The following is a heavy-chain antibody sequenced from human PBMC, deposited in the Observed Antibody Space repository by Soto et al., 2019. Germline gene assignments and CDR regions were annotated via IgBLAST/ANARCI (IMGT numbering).Heavy chain of an antibody. CDR1: GYTFTSYG. CDR2: ISAYNGNT. D-gene: IGHD6-19*01. V-gene: IGHV1-18*01. J-gene: IGHJ4*02. CDR3: ARDLAVALIDY. Sequence: QVQLVQSGAEVKKPGASVKVSCKASGYTFTSYGISWVRQAPGHGLEWMGWISAYNGNTKEEQKLQGRVTMTTDTSTSTAYMELRSLRSDDTAVDYCARDLAVALIDYWGQGTLVTVSS.